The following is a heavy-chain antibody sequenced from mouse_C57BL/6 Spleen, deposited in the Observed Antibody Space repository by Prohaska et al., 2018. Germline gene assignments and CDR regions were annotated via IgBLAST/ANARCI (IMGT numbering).Heavy chain of an antibody. CDR3: ARSGQLRLRGCAMDY. V-gene: IGHV1-42*01. Sequence: GASVKISCKASGYSFTGYYMNWVKQSPEKSLEWIGEINPSTGGTTYNQKFKAKATLTVDKSSSTAYMQLKSLTSEDSAVYYCARSGQLRLRGCAMDYWGQGTSVTVSS. CDR1: GYSFTGYY. D-gene: IGHD3-2*02. J-gene: IGHJ4*01. CDR2: INPSTGGT.